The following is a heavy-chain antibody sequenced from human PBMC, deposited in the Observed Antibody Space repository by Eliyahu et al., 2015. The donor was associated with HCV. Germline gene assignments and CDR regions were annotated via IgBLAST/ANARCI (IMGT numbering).Heavy chain of an antibody. Sequence: QVTLRESGPALVKPTQTLTLTCTFSGFSLRTXGRCVSWIRQPPGKALEWLARIDWDDDKYYSTSLRTRLTVSKDTSKNQVVLTXTNMDPVDTATYYCARIFRYDSSGYSNAFDIWGQGTMVTVSS. J-gene: IGHJ3*02. CDR1: GFSLRTXGRC. D-gene: IGHD3-22*01. CDR3: ARIFRYDSSGYSNAFDI. CDR2: IDWDDDK. V-gene: IGHV2-70*15.